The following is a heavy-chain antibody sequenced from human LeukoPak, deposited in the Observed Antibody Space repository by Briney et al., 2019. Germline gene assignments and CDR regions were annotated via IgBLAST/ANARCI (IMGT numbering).Heavy chain of an antibody. D-gene: IGHD3-22*01. CDR3: ARLVFYYDSSGYRTLDY. V-gene: IGHV4-59*12. CDR1: GGSISSYY. CDR2: IYYSGST. J-gene: IGHJ4*02. Sequence: PSETLSLTCTVSGGSISSYYWSWIRQPPGKGLEWIGYIYYSGSTNYNPSLKSRVTISVDTSKNQFSLKLSSVTAADTAVYYCARLVFYYDSSGYRTLDYWGQGTLVTVSS.